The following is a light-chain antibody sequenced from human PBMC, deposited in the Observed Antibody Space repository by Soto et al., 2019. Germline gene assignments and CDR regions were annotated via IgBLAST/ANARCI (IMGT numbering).Light chain of an antibody. Sequence: EIVLTQSPATLSLSPGERATLSCRASQSVSSSYLAWYQQKPGQAPRLLTYDASNRATGIPARFSGSGSGTDFTLTISSLEPEDFAVYYCQQRSNWVTFGGGTKVDI. CDR2: DAS. J-gene: IGKJ4*01. V-gene: IGKV3D-20*02. CDR3: QQRSNWVT. CDR1: QSVSSSY.